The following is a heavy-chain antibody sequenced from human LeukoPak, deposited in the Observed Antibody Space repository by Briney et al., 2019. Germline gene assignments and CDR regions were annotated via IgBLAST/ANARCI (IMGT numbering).Heavy chain of an antibody. CDR3: ARGGGLTDY. Sequence: GGSLRLSCAASGFLFNSYWMSWVRQAPGKGLEWVANINYDGSEKHFVDSVRGRFTISRDNAKNSLYLQMNSLRVEDTAIYYCARGGGLTDYWGQGTLVTVSS. CDR2: INYDGSEK. J-gene: IGHJ4*02. V-gene: IGHV3-7*01. CDR1: GFLFNSYW. D-gene: IGHD3-16*01.